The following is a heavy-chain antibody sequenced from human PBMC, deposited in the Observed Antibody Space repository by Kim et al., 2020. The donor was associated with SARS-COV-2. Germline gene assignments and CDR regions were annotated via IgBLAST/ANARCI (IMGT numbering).Heavy chain of an antibody. D-gene: IGHD1-26*01. V-gene: IGHV5-51*01. CDR3: ARHVGGELPLLYFDY. Sequence: GESLKISCKGSGYSFTSYWIGWVRQMPGKGLEWMGIIYPGDSDTRYSPSFQGQVTISADKSISTAYLQWSSLKASDTAMYYCARHVGGELPLLYFDYWGQGTLVTVSS. CDR2: IYPGDSDT. CDR1: GYSFTSYW. J-gene: IGHJ4*02.